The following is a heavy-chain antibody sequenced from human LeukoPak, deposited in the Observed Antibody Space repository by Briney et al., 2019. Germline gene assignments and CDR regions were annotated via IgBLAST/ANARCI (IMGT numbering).Heavy chain of an antibody. D-gene: IGHD6-19*01. V-gene: IGHV4-38-2*02. CDR2: IYHSGST. CDR3: ARVPGIAVAGSNAFDI. CDR1: GGSISSGYY. Sequence: SETLSLTCTVSGGSISSGYYWGWIRQPPGKGLEWIGSIYHSGSTYYNPSLKSRVTISVDTSKNQFSLKLSSVTAADTAVYYCARVPGIAVAGSNAFDIWGQGTMVTVSS. J-gene: IGHJ3*02.